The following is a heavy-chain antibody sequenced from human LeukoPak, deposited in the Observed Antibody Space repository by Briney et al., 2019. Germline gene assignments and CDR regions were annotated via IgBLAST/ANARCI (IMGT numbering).Heavy chain of an antibody. Sequence: SETLSLTCTVSGGSISSYYWSWIRQPPGKGLEWIGYIYYSGSTNYNPSLKSRVTISVDTSKNQFSLKLSSVTAADTAVYYCARSIYYYDSSGYPRYYFDYWGQGTLVTVSS. J-gene: IGHJ4*02. CDR2: IYYSGST. V-gene: IGHV4-59*01. CDR1: GGSISSYY. CDR3: ARSIYYYDSSGYPRYYFDY. D-gene: IGHD3-22*01.